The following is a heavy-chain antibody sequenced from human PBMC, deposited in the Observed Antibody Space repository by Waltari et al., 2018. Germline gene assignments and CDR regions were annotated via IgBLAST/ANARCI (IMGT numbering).Heavy chain of an antibody. CDR2: IYYTVST. J-gene: IGHJ5*02. Sequence: QVQLQESGPSLLKPSETLSIICTVSGGSISGFYWSWVRQPPGKGLDWIGYIYYTVSTNFNPSLKSRVTMSVDTSKNQFSLKLSSVTAADTAFYYFARGGGGDWEWFDPWGQGTLVTVSS. CDR1: GGSISGFY. V-gene: IGHV4-59*01. D-gene: IGHD2-21*02. CDR3: ARGGGGDWEWFDP.